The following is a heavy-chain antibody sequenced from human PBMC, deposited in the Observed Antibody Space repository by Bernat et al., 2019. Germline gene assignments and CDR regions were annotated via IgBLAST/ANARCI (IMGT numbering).Heavy chain of an antibody. V-gene: IGHV3-33*01. Sequence: QVQLVESGGGVVQPGRSLRLSCAASGFTFSSYGMHWVRQAPGKGLEWVAVIWYDGSNKYYADSVKGRFTISRDNSKNTLYLQMNSLRAEDTAVYYCAREGELGGDYVAYWFDPWGQGTLVTVSS. CDR1: GFTFSSYG. CDR3: AREGELGGDYVAYWFDP. J-gene: IGHJ5*02. CDR2: IWYDGSNK. D-gene: IGHD4-17*01.